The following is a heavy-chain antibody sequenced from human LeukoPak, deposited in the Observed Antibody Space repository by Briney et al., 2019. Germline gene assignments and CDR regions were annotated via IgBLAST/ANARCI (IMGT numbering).Heavy chain of an antibody. Sequence: PSETLSLTCAVYGGSFSGYYWSWIRQPPGKGLEWIGEINHSGSTNYNPSLKSRVTISVDTSKDQFSLKLSSVTAADTAVYYCARVYARNYYDSGGFDYWGQGTLVTVSS. CDR2: INHSGST. J-gene: IGHJ4*02. D-gene: IGHD3-22*01. CDR1: GGSFSGYY. CDR3: ARVYARNYYDSGGFDY. V-gene: IGHV4-34*01.